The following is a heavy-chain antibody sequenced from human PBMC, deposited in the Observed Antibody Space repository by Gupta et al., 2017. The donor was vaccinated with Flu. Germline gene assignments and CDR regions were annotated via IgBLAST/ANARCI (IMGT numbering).Heavy chain of an antibody. CDR1: GGTFSSYA. Sequence: HVQLVQSGADVKKPGSSVKVSCKASGGTFSSYAISWVRRAPGQGLEWMGNIIGRFGTANYAQKFQGRVTITADEFTSTDYMELSRLRSEDTALYYCARGRAYCPEYCHQWGQGTLVTVSS. D-gene: IGHD2-15*01. J-gene: IGHJ1*01. CDR3: ARGRAYCPEYCHQ. V-gene: IGHV1-69*18. CDR2: IIGRFGTA.